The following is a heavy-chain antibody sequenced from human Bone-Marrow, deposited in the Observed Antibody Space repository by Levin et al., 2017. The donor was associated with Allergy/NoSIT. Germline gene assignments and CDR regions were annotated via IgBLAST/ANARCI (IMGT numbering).Heavy chain of an antibody. CDR1: GYTFTGYY. D-gene: IGHD3-10*01. Sequence: GESLKISCKASGYTFTGYYMHWVRQAPGQGLEWMGWINPNSGGTNYAQKFQGRVTMTRDTSISTAYMELSRLRSDDTAVYYCARDWLLWFGDYYMDVWGKGTTVTVSS. J-gene: IGHJ6*03. CDR2: INPNSGGT. V-gene: IGHV1-2*02. CDR3: ARDWLLWFGDYYMDV.